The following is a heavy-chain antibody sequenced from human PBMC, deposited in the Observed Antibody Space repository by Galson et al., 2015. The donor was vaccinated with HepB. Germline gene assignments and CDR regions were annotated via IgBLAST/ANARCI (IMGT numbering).Heavy chain of an antibody. V-gene: IGHV4-39*01. CDR1: GGSISSSSYY. D-gene: IGHD3-22*01. Sequence: ETLSLTCTVSGGSISSSSYYWGWIRQPPGKGLEWIGSIYYSGSTYYNPSLKSRVTISVDTSKNQFSLKLSSVTAADTAVYYCARAVGYYDSSGYYYYYMDVWGKGTTVTVSS. J-gene: IGHJ6*03. CDR2: IYYSGST. CDR3: ARAVGYYDSSGYYYYYMDV.